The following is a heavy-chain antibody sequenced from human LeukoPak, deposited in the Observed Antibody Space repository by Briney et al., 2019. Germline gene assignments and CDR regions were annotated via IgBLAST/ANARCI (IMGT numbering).Heavy chain of an antibody. D-gene: IGHD1-14*01. CDR2: INHSGST. CDR3: VRTNPWDLTYYFDY. J-gene: IGHJ4*02. V-gene: IGHV4-39*07. Sequence: SETLSLTCTVSAGSFSSGNYYWRWIRQPPGKGLEWIGEINHSGSTNYNPSLKSRVTISVDTSKNQFSLRLTSVTAADTAVYYCVRTNPWDLTYYFDYWGQGTLVTVSS. CDR1: AGSFSSGNYY.